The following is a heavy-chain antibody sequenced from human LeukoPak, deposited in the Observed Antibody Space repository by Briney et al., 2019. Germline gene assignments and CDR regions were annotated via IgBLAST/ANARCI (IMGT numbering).Heavy chain of an antibody. CDR1: GYTSTSYY. CDR3: ARAPDPSDSSGYCPVY. Sequence: ASVKVSCKASGYTSTSYYMHWVRQAPGQGREWMGIINPSGGSTIYAQKFQGRVTMTRDTSTSTVYMELSSLRSEDTAVYYCARAPDPSDSSGYCPVYWGQGTLVTVSS. CDR2: INPSGGST. D-gene: IGHD3-22*01. V-gene: IGHV1-46*01. J-gene: IGHJ4*02.